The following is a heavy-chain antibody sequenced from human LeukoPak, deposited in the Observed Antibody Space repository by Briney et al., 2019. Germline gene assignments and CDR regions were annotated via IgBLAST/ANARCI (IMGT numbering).Heavy chain of an antibody. CDR1: GFAFSSYV. V-gene: IGHV3-30*02. J-gene: IGHJ6*03. CDR3: AKDPGSTYYYYMDV. Sequence: PGGSLRLSCAASGFAFSSYVMHWVRQAPGKGLEWVVFIRYDGSNKYCADSVKGRFTISKDNSKNTLYLQMNSLRAEDTAVYYCAKDPGSTYYYYMDVWGKGTTVTVSS. CDR2: IRYDGSNK.